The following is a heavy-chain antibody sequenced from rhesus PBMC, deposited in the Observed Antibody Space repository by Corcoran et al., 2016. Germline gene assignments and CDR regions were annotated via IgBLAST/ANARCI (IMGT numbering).Heavy chain of an antibody. V-gene: IGHV4-160*01. CDR1: SGSISVYY. CDR2: IYGSVGST. Sequence: QVQLQESGPGLVKPSETLSLTCADASGSISVYYWTWIRHPPGKGLEWIGRIYGSVGSTDYNPSLKSRVTISTDTSKNQFSLKLSSVTAADTAVYFCARRPNSGDWSLDYWGQGVLVTVSS. J-gene: IGHJ4*01. D-gene: IGHD6-37*01. CDR3: ARRPNSGDWSLDY.